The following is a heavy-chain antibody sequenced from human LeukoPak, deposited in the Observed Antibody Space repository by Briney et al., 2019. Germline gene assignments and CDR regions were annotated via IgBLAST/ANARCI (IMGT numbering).Heavy chain of an antibody. CDR3: ARSRYSSGWSHYYYYYGMDV. D-gene: IGHD6-19*01. V-gene: IGHV4-59*01. CDR2: IYYSGST. J-gene: IGHJ6*02. Sequence: PSETLSLTCTVSGGSISSYYWSWIRQPPGKGLEWNGYIYYSGSTNYNPSLKSRVTISVDTSKNQFSLKLSFVTAADTAVYYCARSRYSSGWSHYYYYYGMDVWGQGTTVTVSS. CDR1: GGSISSYY.